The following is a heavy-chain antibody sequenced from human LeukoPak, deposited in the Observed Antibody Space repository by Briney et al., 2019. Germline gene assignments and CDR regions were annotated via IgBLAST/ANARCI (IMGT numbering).Heavy chain of an antibody. CDR2: IKQDGSEK. J-gene: IGHJ6*02. D-gene: IGHD6-19*01. Sequence: PGGSLRLSCAASGFTFSSYWMSWVRQAPGKGLEWVANIKQDGSEKYYVDSVKGRFTISRDNAKNSLYLQMNSLRAEDTAVYYCARGFVHMEQWRSQRRAYYYGMDVWGQGTTVTVSS. V-gene: IGHV3-7*01. CDR3: ARGFVHMEQWRSQRRAYYYGMDV. CDR1: GFTFSSYW.